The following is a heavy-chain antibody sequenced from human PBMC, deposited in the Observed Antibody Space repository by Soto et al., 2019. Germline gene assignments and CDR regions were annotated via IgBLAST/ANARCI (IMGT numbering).Heavy chain of an antibody. J-gene: IGHJ4*02. CDR1: GGSISSGDYY. V-gene: IGHV4-30-4*01. Sequence: PSETLSLTCTVSGGSISSGDYYWSWIRQPPGKGLEWIGYIYYSGSTYYNPSLKSRVTISVDTSKNQFSLKLSSVTAADTAVYYCARELYDIFTGAYSPDYWGQRTLVTVSS. CDR3: ARELYDIFTGAYSPDY. D-gene: IGHD3-9*01. CDR2: IYYSGST.